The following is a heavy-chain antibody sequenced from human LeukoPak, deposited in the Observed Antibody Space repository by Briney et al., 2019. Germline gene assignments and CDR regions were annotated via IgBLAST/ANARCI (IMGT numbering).Heavy chain of an antibody. CDR3: AKVPPDSWSGYHPFDY. CDR1: GFTFSSYA. J-gene: IGHJ4*02. D-gene: IGHD3-3*01. CDR2: ISGNGGST. Sequence: TGGSLRLSCAASGFTFSSYAMSWVRQAPGKGLEWVSTISGNGGSTYYADSVKGRFTISRDNSKNTLYLQMNSLRAEDTAVYYCAKVPPDSWSGYHPFDYWGQGTLVTVSS. V-gene: IGHV3-23*01.